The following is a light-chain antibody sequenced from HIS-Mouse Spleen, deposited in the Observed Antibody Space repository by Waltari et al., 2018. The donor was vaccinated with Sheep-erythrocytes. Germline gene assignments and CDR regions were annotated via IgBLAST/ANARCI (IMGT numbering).Light chain of an antibody. J-gene: IGLJ3*02. Sequence: SSELTPDPAVSVALGQTVRITCQGDSLSSYYASWYQQKPGQAPVLVIYGKNNRPSGIPDRFSGSSSGNTASLTITGAQAEDEADYYCNSRDSSGNHLVFGGGTKLTVL. CDR2: GKN. CDR3: NSRDSSGNHLV. CDR1: SLSSYY. V-gene: IGLV3-19*01.